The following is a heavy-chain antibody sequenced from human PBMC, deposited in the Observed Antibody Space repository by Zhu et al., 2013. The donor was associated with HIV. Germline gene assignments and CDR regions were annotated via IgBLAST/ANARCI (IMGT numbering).Heavy chain of an antibody. CDR3: ARGRIAVAGKASDY. J-gene: IGHJ4*02. D-gene: IGHD6-19*01. CDR1: GYTFTGYY. CDR2: INPNSGGT. Sequence: QVQLVQSGAEVKKPGASVKVSCKASGYTFTGYYMHWVRQAPGQGLEWMGWINPNSGGTYYAQKFQGRVTMTRDTSISTAYMELSRLRSDDTAVYYCARGRIAVAGKASDYWGQGTLVTVSS. V-gene: IGHV1-2*02.